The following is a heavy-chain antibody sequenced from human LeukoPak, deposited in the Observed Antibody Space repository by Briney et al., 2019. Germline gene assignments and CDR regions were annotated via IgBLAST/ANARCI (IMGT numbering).Heavy chain of an antibody. J-gene: IGHJ5*02. CDR2: INPNSGGT. V-gene: IGHV1-2*02. CDR1: GYTFTGYY. D-gene: IGHD3-10*01. CDR3: ARVGVVRRAYNWFDP. Sequence: ASVKVSCKASGYTFTGYYMNWVRQAPGQGLEWMGWINPNSGGTNYAQKFQGRVTMTRDTSISTAYMELSRLRSDDTAVYYCARVGVVRRAYNWFDPWGQGTLVTVSS.